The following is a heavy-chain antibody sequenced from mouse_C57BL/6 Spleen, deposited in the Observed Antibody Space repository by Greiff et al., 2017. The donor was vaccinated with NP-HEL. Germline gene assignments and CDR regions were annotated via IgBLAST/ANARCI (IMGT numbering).Heavy chain of an antibody. D-gene: IGHD2-4*01. CDR1: GFTFSDYG. Sequence: EVKLQESGGGLVKPGGSLKLSCAASGFTFSDYGMHWVRQAPEKGLEWVAYISSGSSTIYYADTVTGRFTISRDNAKITLFLQMTSLRSEDTAMYYCARVYDYDDAMDYWGQGTSVTVSS. CDR3: ARVYDYDDAMDY. J-gene: IGHJ4*01. V-gene: IGHV5-17*01. CDR2: ISSGSSTI.